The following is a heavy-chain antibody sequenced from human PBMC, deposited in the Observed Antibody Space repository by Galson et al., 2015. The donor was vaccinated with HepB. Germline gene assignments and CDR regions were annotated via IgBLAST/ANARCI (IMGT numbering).Heavy chain of an antibody. Sequence: QSGAEVKKPGASVKVSCKASGYTFTSYGISWVRQAPGQGLEWMGIINPSGGSTSYAQKFQGRVTMTEDTSTDTAYMELSSLRSEDTAVYYCASGRHVWWRHWGQGTLVTVSS. J-gene: IGHJ1*01. V-gene: IGHV1-46*03. CDR3: ASGRHVWWRH. D-gene: IGHD2-21*01. CDR1: GYTFTSYG. CDR2: INPSGGST.